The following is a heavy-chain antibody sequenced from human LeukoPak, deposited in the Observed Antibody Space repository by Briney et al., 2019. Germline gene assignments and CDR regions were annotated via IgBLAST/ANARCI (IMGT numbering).Heavy chain of an antibody. CDR1: GGSISSSSYY. J-gene: IGHJ4*02. V-gene: IGHV4-39*07. Sequence: SETLSLTCTVSGGSISSSSYYWGWIRQPPGKGLEWIGSIYYSGSTYYIPSLKSRVTISVDTSKNQFSLKLSSVTAADTAVYYCAREEAPTYDFWSGYYTGGPFDYWGQGTLVTVSS. CDR3: AREEAPTYDFWSGYYTGGPFDY. CDR2: IYYSGST. D-gene: IGHD3-3*01.